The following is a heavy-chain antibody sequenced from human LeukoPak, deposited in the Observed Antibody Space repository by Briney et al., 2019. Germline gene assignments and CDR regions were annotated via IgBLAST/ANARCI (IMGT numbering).Heavy chain of an antibody. D-gene: IGHD3-10*01. CDR3: ARDYYGSGDY. CDR1: GFTFSGYW. J-gene: IGHJ4*02. CDR2: INNDGSTT. Sequence: PGGSLRLSCAASGFTFSGYWTHWVRQAPGKGLVWVSRINNDGSTTFYADSVKGRFTISRDNAKNTLLLQMSSLRVEDTAVYYCARDYYGSGDYWGQGTLVTVSS. V-gene: IGHV3-74*01.